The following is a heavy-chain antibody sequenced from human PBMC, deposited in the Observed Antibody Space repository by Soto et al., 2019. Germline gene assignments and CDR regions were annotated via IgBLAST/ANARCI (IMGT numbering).Heavy chain of an antibody. CDR2: IRYDGSNK. Sequence: QVQLVESGGGVAQPGRSLRLSCAASGFTFSSYGMHWVRQAPGKGLEWVAVIRYDGSNKYYADSVKGRFTIARDNSKNTLYLQMNSLRAEDTAVYYCARVGDTDRTGGFDIWGQGTMVTVSS. J-gene: IGHJ3*02. V-gene: IGHV3-33*01. CDR3: ARVGDTDRTGGFDI. CDR1: GFTFSSYG. D-gene: IGHD2-21*01.